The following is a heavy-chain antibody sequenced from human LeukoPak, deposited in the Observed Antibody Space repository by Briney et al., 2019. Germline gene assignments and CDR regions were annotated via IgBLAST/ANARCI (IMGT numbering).Heavy chain of an antibody. J-gene: IGHJ4*02. Sequence: GGSLRLSCAASGFTFSSDWMSWVRQAPGKGLGWVATIKQDGSEKYYVDSVKGRFTISRDNAKNSLYLQMNSLRAEDTAVYYCAREDGYYDFWSGYWVLDYWGQGTLVTVSS. CDR3: AREDGYYDFWSGYWVLDY. D-gene: IGHD3-3*01. V-gene: IGHV3-7*01. CDR2: IKQDGSEK. CDR1: GFTFSSDW.